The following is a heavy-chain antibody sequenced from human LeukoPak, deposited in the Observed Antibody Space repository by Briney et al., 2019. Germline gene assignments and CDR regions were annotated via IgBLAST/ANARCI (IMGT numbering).Heavy chain of an antibody. J-gene: IGHJ4*02. CDR1: GLTFGDYA. CDR3: AKDSERYGVLEY. D-gene: IGHD4-17*01. CDR2: ISGRGDST. Sequence: GGSLRLSCTASGLTFGDYAMSWFRQGPGKGLEWASTISGRGDSTFYADSVKGRFTISRDNSKNTVYLQLNNLRDEDTAVYYCAKDSERYGVLEYWGQGTLVSVSA. V-gene: IGHV3-23*01.